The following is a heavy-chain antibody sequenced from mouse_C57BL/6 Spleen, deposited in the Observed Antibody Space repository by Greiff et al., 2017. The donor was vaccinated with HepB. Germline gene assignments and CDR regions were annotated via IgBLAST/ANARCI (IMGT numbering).Heavy chain of an antibody. V-gene: IGHV5-4*03. Sequence: DVMLVESGGGLVKPGGSLKLSCAASGFTFSSYAMSWVRQTPEKRLEWVATISDGGSYTYYPDNVKGRFTISRDNAKNNLYLQMSHLKSEDTAMYYCARYPSPYDYFDYWGQGTTLTVSS. CDR3: ARYPSPYDYFDY. CDR2: ISDGGSYT. D-gene: IGHD2-3*01. CDR1: GFTFSSYA. J-gene: IGHJ2*01.